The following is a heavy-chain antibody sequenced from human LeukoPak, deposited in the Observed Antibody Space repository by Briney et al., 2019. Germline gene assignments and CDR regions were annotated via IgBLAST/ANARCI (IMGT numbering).Heavy chain of an antibody. CDR1: GYTFTSYD. V-gene: IGHV1-2*02. CDR2: INPNSGGT. Sequence: ASVKVSCKASGYTFTSYDINWVRQATGQGLEWMGWINPNSGGTNYAQKFQGRVTMTRDTSISTAYMELSRLRSDDTAVYYCASAAAPYYYYYMDVWGKGTTVTVSS. J-gene: IGHJ6*03. CDR3: ASAAAPYYYYYMDV. D-gene: IGHD6-13*01.